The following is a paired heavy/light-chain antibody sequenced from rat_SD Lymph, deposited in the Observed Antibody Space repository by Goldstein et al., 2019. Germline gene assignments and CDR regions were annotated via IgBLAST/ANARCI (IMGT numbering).Heavy chain of an antibody. Sequence: EVQLVESGGGLVQPGRSLKLSCAASGFTFSDYYMAWVRQAPTKGLEWVASISYDGGSTYYRDSVKGRFTISRDNAKSSLYLQMDSLRSEDTATYYCTTGGTTTGPLFDYWGQGVMVTVSS. CDR3: TTGGTTTGPLFDY. V-gene: IGHV5-20*01. J-gene: IGHJ2*01. CDR2: ISYDGGST. D-gene: IGHD1-10*01. CDR1: GFTFSDYY.
Light chain of an antibody. CDR3: QQSWNDPT. CDR2: LAS. V-gene: IGKV3S9*01. CDR1: ESVSTL. Sequence: DTVLTQSPALAVSPGERVTISCRASESVSTLMHWYQQKPGQQPTLLIYLASNLESGVPARFSGSGSGTDFTLTIDPVEADDTATYYCQQSWNDPTFGGGTKLELK. J-gene: IGKJ1*01.